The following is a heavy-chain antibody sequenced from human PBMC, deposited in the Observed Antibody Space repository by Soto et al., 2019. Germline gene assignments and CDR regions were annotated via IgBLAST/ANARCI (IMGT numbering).Heavy chain of an antibody. D-gene: IGHD3-10*01. Sequence: ASVKVSCKASGYTFTSYAVHWVRQAPGQRLEWMGWINAGNGNTKYSQKLQGRVTITRDTSATTVYMELSSLRSEDTAVYYCVRGLLWFGELSPFGYWGQGTLVTVSS. J-gene: IGHJ4*02. V-gene: IGHV1-3*01. CDR3: VRGLLWFGELSPFGY. CDR1: GYTFTSYA. CDR2: INAGNGNT.